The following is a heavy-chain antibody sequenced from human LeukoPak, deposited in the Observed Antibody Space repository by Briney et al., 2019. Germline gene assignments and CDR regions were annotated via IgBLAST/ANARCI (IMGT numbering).Heavy chain of an antibody. CDR1: GGTFSSYA. D-gene: IGHD3-16*02. CDR3: ARAFQSLGGLSLPDY. Sequence: ASVKVSCKASGGTFSSYAISWVRQAPGQGLEWMGWIHPSTGNPTYAQGFTGRFVFSLDTSVGTTYLQISSLKAEDTAVYFCARAFQSLGGLSLPDYWGQGTLVTVSS. J-gene: IGHJ4*02. V-gene: IGHV7-4-1*02. CDR2: IHPSTGNP.